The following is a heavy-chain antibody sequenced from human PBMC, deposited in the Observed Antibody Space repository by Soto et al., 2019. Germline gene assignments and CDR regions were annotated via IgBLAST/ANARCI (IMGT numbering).Heavy chain of an antibody. Sequence: ASVKVSCKASGYAFTSYYMHWVRQAPGQGLEWMGIINPSGGSTSYAQKFQGRVTMTRDTSTSTVYMELSSLRSEDTAVYYCAREDIVATFFDYWGQGTLVTVSS. CDR1: GYAFTSYY. CDR2: INPSGGST. J-gene: IGHJ4*02. V-gene: IGHV1-46*01. D-gene: IGHD5-12*01. CDR3: AREDIVATFFDY.